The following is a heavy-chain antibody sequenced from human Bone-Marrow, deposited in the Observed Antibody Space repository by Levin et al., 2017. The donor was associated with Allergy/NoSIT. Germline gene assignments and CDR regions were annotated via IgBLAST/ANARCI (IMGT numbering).Heavy chain of an antibody. CDR2: IYYSGST. V-gene: IGHV4-31*03. D-gene: IGHD4-17*01. CDR1: GGSISSGGYY. J-gene: IGHJ4*02. Sequence: LRLSCTVSGGSISSGGYYWSWIRQHPGKGLEWIGYIYYSGSTYYNPSLKSRVTISVDTSKNQFSLKLSSVTAADTAVYYCARDVPPYGDYVGIDYWGQGTLVTVSS. CDR3: ARDVPPYGDYVGIDY.